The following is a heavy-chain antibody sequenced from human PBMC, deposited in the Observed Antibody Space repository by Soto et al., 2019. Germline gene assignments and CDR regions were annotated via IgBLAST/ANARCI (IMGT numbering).Heavy chain of an antibody. CDR2: ISYDGSNT. D-gene: IGHD2-15*01. V-gene: IGHV3-30*03. CDR3: GRISRYCSGGDCHA. CDR1: GVSFNSYD. J-gene: IGHJ5*02. Sequence: QAHLVASGGGVVQPGTSLRLSCAASGVSFNSYDMHWVRQAPGKGPEWVAIISYDGSNTYYSDSVRGRFTISRDNSKDTLYLQMHGLRSEDTAIYYCGRISRYCSGGDCHAWGQGTQVTVSS.